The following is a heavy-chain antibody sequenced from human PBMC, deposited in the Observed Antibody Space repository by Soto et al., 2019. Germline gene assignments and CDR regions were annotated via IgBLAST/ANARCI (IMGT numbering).Heavy chain of an antibody. J-gene: IGHJ5*02. V-gene: IGHV4-39*07. D-gene: IGHD2-2*01. Sequence: SETLSLTCTVSGGSISSSSYYWGWIRQPPGKGLEWIGSIYYSGSTTYNLSLSSRVTISVDTSKSQFSLKLNSVTAADTAVYYCARLFKYCSSTNCYKWFDPWGQGSLVTVSS. CDR2: IYYSGST. CDR3: ARLFKYCSSTNCYKWFDP. CDR1: GGSISSSSYY.